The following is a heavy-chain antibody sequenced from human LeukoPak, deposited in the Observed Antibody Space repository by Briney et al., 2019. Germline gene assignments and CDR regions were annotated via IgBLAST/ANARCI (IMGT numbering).Heavy chain of an antibody. CDR2: INWNNDGI. CDR3: ARDDYNTLGYNFHH. J-gene: IGHJ1*01. V-gene: IGHV3-9*01. CDR1: GFTFADHA. D-gene: IGHD1-1*01. Sequence: PGGSLRLSCVASGFTFADHAMHWVRRAPGQGLEWVTGINWNNDGIVYAASVKGRFTVSRDNAKNTLYLQMNGLRPEDTAFYYCARDDYNTLGYNFHHWGQGTLSPSPQ.